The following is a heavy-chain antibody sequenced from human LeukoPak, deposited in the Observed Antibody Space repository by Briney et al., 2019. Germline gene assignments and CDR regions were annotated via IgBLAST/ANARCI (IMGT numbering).Heavy chain of an antibody. V-gene: IGHV3-23*01. CDR2: ISNSGGNT. Sequence: GGSLRLSCAASGFTFSSHAMNWVRQAPGKGLEWVSGISNSGGNTYYSDSVKGRFTISRDNSKSTLYLQMNSLRAEDTAVYYCAKDLCGDYDFDYWGQGTLVSVS. CDR3: AKDLCGDYDFDY. CDR1: GFTFSSHA. D-gene: IGHD4-17*01. J-gene: IGHJ4*02.